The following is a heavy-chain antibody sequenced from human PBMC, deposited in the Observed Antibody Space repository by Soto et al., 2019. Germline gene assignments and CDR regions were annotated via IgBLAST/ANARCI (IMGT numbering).Heavy chain of an antibody. CDR2: ISAHNGNT. CDR3: ARGRYGDY. Sequence: QVHLEQSGAEVKKTGASVKVSCKGSGYIFTTYGITWVRQAPGQGLEWMGWISAHNGNTNYAQKLQGRVTVTRDTSTSTAYMELRNLRSDDTAVYYCARGRYGDYWGQGALVTVSS. J-gene: IGHJ4*02. D-gene: IGHD1-1*01. CDR1: GYIFTTYG. V-gene: IGHV1-18*01.